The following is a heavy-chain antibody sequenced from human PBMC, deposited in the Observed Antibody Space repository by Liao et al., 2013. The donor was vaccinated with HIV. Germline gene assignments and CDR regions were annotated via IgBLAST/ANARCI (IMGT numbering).Heavy chain of an antibody. CDR1: GGSISSSSYY. D-gene: IGHD5-24*01. V-gene: IGHV4-39*07. CDR2: IYYSGST. Sequence: QVQLQESGPGLVMPSETLSLTCTVSGGSISSSSYYWGWIRQPPGKGLEWIGSIYYSGSTYFHPSLKSRVTISVDTSKSQFSLKLSSVTAADTAVYYCVRGTIFGDPFYYWGQGILVTVSS. J-gene: IGHJ4*02. CDR3: VRGTIFGDPFYY.